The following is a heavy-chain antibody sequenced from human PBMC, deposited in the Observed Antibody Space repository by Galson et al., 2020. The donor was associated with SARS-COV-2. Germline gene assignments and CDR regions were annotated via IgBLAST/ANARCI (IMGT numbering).Heavy chain of an antibody. CDR3: ARLGDGYKPFYYYYYGMDV. D-gene: IGHD5-12*01. Sequence: GESLKISCKGSGYSLTSYWIGWVRQMPGKRLEWMGKIYPGDSDTRYSPSFQGQVTISADKSISTAYLQWSSLKASDTAMYYCARLGDGYKPFYYYYYGMDVWGQGTTVTVSS. CDR2: IYPGDSDT. CDR1: GYSLTSYW. J-gene: IGHJ6*02. V-gene: IGHV5-51*01.